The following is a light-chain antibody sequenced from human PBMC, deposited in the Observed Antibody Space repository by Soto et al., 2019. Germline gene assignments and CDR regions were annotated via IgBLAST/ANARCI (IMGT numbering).Light chain of an antibody. V-gene: IGLV2-14*01. Sequence: QSALTQPASVSGSPGQSITISCSGTRSDIGSYNYVAWYQQFPGKTPKILIYGVSNRPSGVSSRFSGSKSGNTASLTISGLHAEHEADYYCISYTGSSTSYVFGSGTKLTVL. J-gene: IGLJ1*01. CDR3: ISYTGSSTSYV. CDR2: GVS. CDR1: RSDIGSYNY.